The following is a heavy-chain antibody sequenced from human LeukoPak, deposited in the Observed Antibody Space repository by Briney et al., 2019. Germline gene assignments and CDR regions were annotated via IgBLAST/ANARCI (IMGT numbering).Heavy chain of an antibody. CDR2: IDPSDSYT. CDR3: ARQEPVVVAATDWFDP. CDR1: GYSFTSYW. V-gene: IGHV5-10-1*01. Sequence: GESPKISRKGSGYSFTSYWIGWVRQVPGKGLEWMGRIDPSDSYTNYSPSFQGHVTISADKSISTAYLQWSSLKASDTAMYYCARQEPVVVAATDWFDPWGQGTLVTGSS. J-gene: IGHJ5*02. D-gene: IGHD2-15*01.